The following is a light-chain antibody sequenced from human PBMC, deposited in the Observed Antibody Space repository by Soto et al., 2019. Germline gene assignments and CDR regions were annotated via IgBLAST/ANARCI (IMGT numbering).Light chain of an antibody. CDR1: QNINNW. CDR3: QHYNVYYMYT. Sequence: DIQMTQSPSTLSASVGDRVTITCRASQNINNWLAWFQQKPGEAPKLLIYDASTLESGVPSRFSGSGSGTEFTLTISSLQPDDYATYSCQHYNVYYMYTFGQGTKWIS. V-gene: IGKV1-5*01. J-gene: IGKJ2*01. CDR2: DAS.